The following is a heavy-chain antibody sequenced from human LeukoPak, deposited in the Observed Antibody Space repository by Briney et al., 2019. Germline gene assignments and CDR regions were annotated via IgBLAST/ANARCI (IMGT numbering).Heavy chain of an antibody. CDR3: AKDLWTKQNAPGYFDY. J-gene: IGHJ4*02. V-gene: IGHV3-30*02. CDR2: IRYDGSKQ. D-gene: IGHD1-1*01. Sequence: GGSLRLSCEVSAFTFTSYGMHWVRQAPGKGLEGVAFIRYDGSKQYYIDSVKGRFTVSRDNSKNTLYLQMNNLRAEDTAVYYCAKDLWTKQNAPGYFDYWGQGTLVTVSS. CDR1: AFTFTSYG.